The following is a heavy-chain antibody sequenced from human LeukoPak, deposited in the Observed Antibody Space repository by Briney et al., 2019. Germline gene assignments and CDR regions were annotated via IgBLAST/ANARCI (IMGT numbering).Heavy chain of an antibody. D-gene: IGHD3-10*01. Sequence: PGGSLRLSCAASGFTVSINYMSWVRQAPGKGLEWVSGISGDGASTHYAESVKGQFTISRDNSQNTLFLQMNSLRVEDTAIYYCAKDSYVSGRPLHTFDVWGQGTMVTVSS. CDR1: GFTVSINY. J-gene: IGHJ3*01. CDR3: AKDSYVSGRPLHTFDV. V-gene: IGHV3-23*01. CDR2: ISGDGAST.